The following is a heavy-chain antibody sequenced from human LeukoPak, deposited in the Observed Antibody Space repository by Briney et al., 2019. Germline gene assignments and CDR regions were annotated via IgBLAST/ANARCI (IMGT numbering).Heavy chain of an antibody. V-gene: IGHV4-34*01. D-gene: IGHD3-10*01. J-gene: IGHJ3*02. CDR3: AGGLYVSVAFDI. CDR1: GGSFSGYY. Sequence: SETLSLTCAVYGGSFSGYYWSWIRQPPGEGLEWIGEINHSGSTNYNPSLKSRVTISVDTSKNQFSLKLSSVTAADTAVYYCAGGLYVSVAFDIWGQGTMVTVSS. CDR2: INHSGST.